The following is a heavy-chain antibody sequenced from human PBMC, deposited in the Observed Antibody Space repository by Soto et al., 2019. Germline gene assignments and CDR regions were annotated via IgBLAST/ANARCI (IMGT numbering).Heavy chain of an antibody. D-gene: IGHD6-19*01. J-gene: IGHJ4*02. CDR3: AREVDSGGAYFDY. CDR2: ISSSSSYI. V-gene: IGHV3-21*01. CDR1: GFTFSSYS. Sequence: EVQLVESGGGLVKPGGSLGLSCAASGFTFSSYSMNWVRQAPGKGLEWVSSISSSSSYIYYADSVKGRFTISRDNAKNSLYLQMNSLRAEDTAVYYCAREVDSGGAYFDYWGQGTLVTVSS.